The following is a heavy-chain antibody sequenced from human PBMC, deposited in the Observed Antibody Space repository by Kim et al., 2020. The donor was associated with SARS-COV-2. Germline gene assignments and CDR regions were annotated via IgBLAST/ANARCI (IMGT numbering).Heavy chain of an antibody. D-gene: IGHD3-10*01. Sequence: GGSLRLSCAASGFTFSSYGMHWVRQAPGKGLEWVAVISYDGSNKYYADSVKGRFTISRDNSKNTLYLQMNSLRAEDTAVYYCAKESGSGCYYAWTYYYYGLDVWGHGTTVTVSS. CDR3: AKESGSGCYYAWTYYYYGLDV. J-gene: IGHJ6*02. CDR2: ISYDGSNK. CDR1: GFTFSSYG. V-gene: IGHV3-30*18.